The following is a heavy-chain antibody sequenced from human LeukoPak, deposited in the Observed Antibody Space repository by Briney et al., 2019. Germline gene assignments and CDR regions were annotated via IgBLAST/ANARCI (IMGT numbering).Heavy chain of an antibody. J-gene: IGHJ5*02. CDR3: ARQSSCHYYGWFLP. V-gene: IGHV4-39*01. Sequence: SETLSLICTVSGDFILDSTYVWAWIRQPPGKGLEWIATIFYNGNTHYNPSLKSRVTMAVDTVKNQFSLNLNSVTAADTAVYYCARQSSCHYYGWFLPWRQGTLVTVSS. CDR2: IFYNGNT. D-gene: IGHD3-22*01. CDR1: GDFILDSTYV.